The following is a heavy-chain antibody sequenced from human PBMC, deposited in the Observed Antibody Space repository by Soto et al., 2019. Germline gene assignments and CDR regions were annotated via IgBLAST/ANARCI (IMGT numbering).Heavy chain of an antibody. V-gene: IGHV3-30*18. Sequence: PGGSLRLSCVASGFTFNRYGIHWVRQAPGKGLEWVALISDDGGDKDYEDSAKGRFTISRDNSKNTLYLQLNSLRPEDTAVYYFGKTLRCLEWAHDYDYGMDVGVQGTSVTV. J-gene: IGHJ6*02. CDR2: ISDDGGDK. D-gene: IGHD3-3*01. CDR1: GFTFNRYG. CDR3: GKTLRCLEWAHDYDYGMDV.